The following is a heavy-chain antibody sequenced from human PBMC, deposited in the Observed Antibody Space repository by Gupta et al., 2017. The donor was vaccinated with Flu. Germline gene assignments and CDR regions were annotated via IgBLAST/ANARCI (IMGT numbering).Heavy chain of an antibody. D-gene: IGHD2-2*01. CDR1: GGSISSSSYY. J-gene: IGHJ4*02. CDR3: ARWWKSCSSTSCSDY. CDR2: IYYSGST. V-gene: IGHV4-39*01. Sequence: QLQLQESGPGLVKPSETLSLTCTVSGGSISSSSYYWGWIRQPPGKGLEWIGSIYYSGSTYYNPSLKSRVTISVDTSKNQFSLKLSSVTAADTAVYYCARWWKSCSSTSCSDYWGQGTLVTVSS.